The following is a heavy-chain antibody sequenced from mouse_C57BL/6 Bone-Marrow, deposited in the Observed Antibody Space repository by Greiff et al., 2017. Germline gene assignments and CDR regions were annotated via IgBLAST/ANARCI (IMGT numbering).Heavy chain of an antibody. J-gene: IGHJ2*01. CDR2: ISSGGDYI. Sequence: VKLVESGAGLVKPGASLKLSCAASGFTFSSYAMSWVRQTPVQRLEWVAYISSGGDYIYYADTVKGRFTISRDNARNTLYLQMGSLESEDTTMYYCKKDGFDYWGQGTTLTVSS. CDR3: KKDGFDY. D-gene: IGHD2-3*01. CDR1: GFTFSSYA. V-gene: IGHV5-9-1*02.